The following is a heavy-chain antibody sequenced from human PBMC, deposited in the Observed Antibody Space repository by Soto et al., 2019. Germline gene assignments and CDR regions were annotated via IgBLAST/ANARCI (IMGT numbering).Heavy chain of an antibody. CDR2: ISGSGGTT. J-gene: IGHJ6*03. CDR1: GITFSSYV. CDR3: PTHSNYYYQYMDV. D-gene: IGHD4-4*01. V-gene: IGHV3-23*01. Sequence: EVQLLESGGGLVHPGGSLRLSCAASGITFSSYVMSWVRQAPGKGLEWVSGISGSGGTTYYGDSVKGRLTTARDNSKNTLYQPMTSLKAEDTAVYYCPTHSNYYYQYMDVWGKGTKVTVYS.